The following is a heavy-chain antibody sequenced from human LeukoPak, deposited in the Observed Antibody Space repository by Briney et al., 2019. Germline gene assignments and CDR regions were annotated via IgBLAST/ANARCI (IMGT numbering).Heavy chain of an antibody. J-gene: IGHJ5*02. Sequence: SETLSLTCTVSGGSVSSGSYYWSWIRQPPGKGLEWIGYIYYSGSTNYNPSLKSRVTISVDTSKNQFSLKPSSVTAADTAVYYCARLRITMVRGVQRGGWFDPWGQGTLVTVSS. CDR3: ARLRITMVRGVQRGGWFDP. CDR2: IYYSGST. V-gene: IGHV4-61*01. CDR1: GGSVSSGSYY. D-gene: IGHD3-10*01.